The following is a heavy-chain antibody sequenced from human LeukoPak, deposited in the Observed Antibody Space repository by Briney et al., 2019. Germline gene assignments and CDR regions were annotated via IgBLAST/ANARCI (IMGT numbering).Heavy chain of an antibody. Sequence: GGSLRLSCAASGFTFSSYSMNWVRQAPGKGLEWVSSISSSSSYIYYADSVKGRFTISRDNAKNSLYLQMNSLRAEDTAVYYCARGGYSYGYEDYWGQGTLVTVPS. V-gene: IGHV3-21*01. J-gene: IGHJ4*02. CDR1: GFTFSSYS. CDR3: ARGGYSYGYEDY. CDR2: ISSSSSYI. D-gene: IGHD5-18*01.